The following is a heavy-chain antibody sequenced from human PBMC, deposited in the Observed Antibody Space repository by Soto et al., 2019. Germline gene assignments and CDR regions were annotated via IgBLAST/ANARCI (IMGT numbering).Heavy chain of an antibody. CDR3: AKDDSRAAAGFSFEY. CDR1: GFTFSSYG. Sequence: SLRLSCAASGFTFSSYGMHWVRQAPGKGLEWVAVISYDGSNKYYADSVKGRFTISRDNSKNTLYLQMNSLRAEDTAVYYCAKDDSRAAAGFSFEYWGQGTLVTVSS. V-gene: IGHV3-30*18. CDR2: ISYDGSNK. D-gene: IGHD6-13*01. J-gene: IGHJ4*02.